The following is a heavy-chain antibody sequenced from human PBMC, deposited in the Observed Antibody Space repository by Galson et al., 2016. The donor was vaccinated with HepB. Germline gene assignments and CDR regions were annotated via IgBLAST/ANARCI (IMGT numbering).Heavy chain of an antibody. CDR2: DSMDGRRK. CDR1: GFTFSNYG. Sequence: SLRLSCAASGFTFSNYGMHWVRQAPGKGLEWVAADSMDGRRKFYADSVKGRFTISRDNSNNMLFLQMSSLTEDDTAVYYCARKAATTVITGGGDHYYYYMDVWGKGTTVTVSS. J-gene: IGHJ6*03. V-gene: IGHV3-30*03. D-gene: IGHD4-23*01. CDR3: ARKAATTVITGGGDHYYYYMDV.